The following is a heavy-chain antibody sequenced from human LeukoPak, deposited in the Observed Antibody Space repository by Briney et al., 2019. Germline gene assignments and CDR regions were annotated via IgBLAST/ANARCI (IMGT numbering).Heavy chain of an antibody. Sequence: GGSLRLSRAASGFTFSSYGMHWVRQAPGKGLEWVAVIWYGGSNKYYADSVKGRFTISRDNSKNTLYLQMNSLRAEDTAVYYCAGDYSGEGSLFFDIWGQGTMVTVSS. CDR2: IWYGGSNK. V-gene: IGHV3-33*01. D-gene: IGHD4-11*01. CDR3: AGDYSGEGSLFFDI. CDR1: GFTFSSYG. J-gene: IGHJ3*02.